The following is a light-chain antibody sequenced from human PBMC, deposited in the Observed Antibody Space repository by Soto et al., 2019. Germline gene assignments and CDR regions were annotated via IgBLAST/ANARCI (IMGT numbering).Light chain of an antibody. J-gene: IGKJ1*01. CDR1: QSISSY. V-gene: IGKV1-39*01. CDR2: AAS. Sequence: DIQMTQSPSSLSASVGDRVTITCRASQSISSYLNWYQQKPGKAPKRLIYAASSLQSGVPSRFSGSGSGTAFTLTISSLQPEDFATYYCQQSYSTPPTFGQGTKVEIK. CDR3: QQSYSTPPT.